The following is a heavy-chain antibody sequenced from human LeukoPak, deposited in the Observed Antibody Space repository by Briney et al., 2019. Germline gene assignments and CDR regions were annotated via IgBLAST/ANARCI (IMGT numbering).Heavy chain of an antibody. J-gene: IGHJ4*02. V-gene: IGHV3-21*01. Sequence: TGGSLRLSCAASGFTFSSYSMNWVRQAPGKGLEWVSSISSSSSYIYYADSVKGRFTISRDNAKNSLYLQMNSLRAEDTAVYYCARDRASRMVRGGVPTDYWGQGTLVTVSS. D-gene: IGHD3-10*01. CDR2: ISSSSSYI. CDR3: ARDRASRMVRGGVPTDY. CDR1: GFTFSSYS.